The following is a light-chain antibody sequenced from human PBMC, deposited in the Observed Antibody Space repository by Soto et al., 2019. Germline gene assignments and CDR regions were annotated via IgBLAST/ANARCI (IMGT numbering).Light chain of an antibody. J-gene: IGKJ1*01. CDR2: AAS. CDR1: QGISIY. Sequence: DMQMTQSPSSLSASVGDRVTITCRASQGISIYLAWYQQKPGKVPKLLIYAASILQPGVPSRFSGSGSGTDFTLTFSSLQPEDIATYYCQEYDSAPRTFGQGTKVEIK. V-gene: IGKV1-27*01. CDR3: QEYDSAPRT.